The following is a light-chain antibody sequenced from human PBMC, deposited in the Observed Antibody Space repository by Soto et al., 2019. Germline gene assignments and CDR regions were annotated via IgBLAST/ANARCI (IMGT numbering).Light chain of an antibody. J-gene: IGKJ4*01. CDR2: AAS. CDR3: QQLNSYPPST. Sequence: IQLTQSPSSLSASVGDRVTITCRASQGISSYLAWYQQKPGKAPKLLIYAASTLQRGVPSRFSGSGSGTDFTLTISSLQPEDFATYYCQQLNSYPPSTFGGGTKVEIK. CDR1: QGISSY. V-gene: IGKV1-9*01.